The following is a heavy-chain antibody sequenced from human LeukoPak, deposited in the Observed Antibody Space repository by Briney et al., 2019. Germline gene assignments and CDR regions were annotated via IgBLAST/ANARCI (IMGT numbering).Heavy chain of an antibody. CDR2: TYYRSKWYS. CDR3: ARYTSSWFFDS. J-gene: IGHJ4*02. D-gene: IGHD6-13*01. V-gene: IGHV6-1*01. CDR1: GDSVSSTSAA. Sequence: SQTLSLTCALSGDSVSSTSAAWDWLRQSPSRGLEWLGRTYYRSKWYSDYAVSVRGRITVNPDTSTNQFSLQLNSVTPEDTAVYYCARYTSSWFFDSWGLGTLVTVSS.